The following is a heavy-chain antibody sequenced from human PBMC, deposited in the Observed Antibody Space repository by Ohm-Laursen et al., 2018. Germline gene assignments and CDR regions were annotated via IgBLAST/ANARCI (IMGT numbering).Heavy chain of an antibody. Sequence: SLRLSCTASGFTFSSYSMNWVRQAPGKGLEWVSLIYSGGSTYYADSVKGRFTISRDNSKNTLYLQMNSLRAEDTAVYYCAREKNYGGNSDAFDIWGQGTMVTVSS. V-gene: IGHV3-53*01. CDR1: GFTFSSYS. CDR2: IYSGGST. CDR3: AREKNYGGNSDAFDI. D-gene: IGHD4-23*01. J-gene: IGHJ3*02.